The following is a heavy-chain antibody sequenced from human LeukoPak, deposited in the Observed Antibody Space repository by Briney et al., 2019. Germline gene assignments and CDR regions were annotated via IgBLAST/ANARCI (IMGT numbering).Heavy chain of an antibody. Sequence: SETLSLTCAVSGYSLSSGYYWGWIRQPPGKGLEWIGSIYHSGSTYYNPSLKSRVTISVDTSKNQFSLKLSSVTAADTAVYYCAGQERGEVATITPFDYWGQGTLVTVSS. V-gene: IGHV4-38-2*01. CDR1: GYSLSSGYY. J-gene: IGHJ4*02. D-gene: IGHD5-12*01. CDR2: IYHSGST. CDR3: AGQERGEVATITPFDY.